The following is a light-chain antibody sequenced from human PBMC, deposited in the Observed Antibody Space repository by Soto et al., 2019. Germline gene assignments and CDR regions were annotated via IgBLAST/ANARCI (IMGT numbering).Light chain of an antibody. V-gene: IGKV1-12*01. CDR3: QQANTFPIT. CDR1: QDILSW. Sequence: DIQMTQSPSSVSASVGDTVTITCRASQDILSWLAWYQQKPGEAPRLLIYASSNLQSGVPSRFRGSRSGTDFTLTISSLQPEDFAPYYCQQANTFPITFGPGTRLDIK. J-gene: IGKJ3*01. CDR2: ASS.